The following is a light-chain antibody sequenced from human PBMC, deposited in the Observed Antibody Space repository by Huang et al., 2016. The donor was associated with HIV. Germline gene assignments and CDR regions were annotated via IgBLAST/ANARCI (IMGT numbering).Light chain of an antibody. J-gene: IGKJ4*01. Sequence: EIVLTQSPATLSLSPGERATLSCRASQSVSSYLAWYQQKPGQAPRLLTYDASNRATGGPARFSGRGSGTDFTLTISSLEPEDFAVYYCQQRSNWPPLTFGGGTKVEIK. CDR3: QQRSNWPPLT. CDR2: DAS. CDR1: QSVSSY. V-gene: IGKV3-11*01.